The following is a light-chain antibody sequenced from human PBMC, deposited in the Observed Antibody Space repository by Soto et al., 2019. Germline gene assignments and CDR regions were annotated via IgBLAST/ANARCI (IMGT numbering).Light chain of an antibody. Sequence: DIQMTQSPSSLSASVGDGVTITCRASQSISSYVSWYQQKPGKAPDLLIYSASTLQSGVPSRFSGSGSETEFSLTIRALQPEDFATYYCQQLSRYPLTFGGGTKVDIK. CDR1: QSISSY. V-gene: IGKV1-9*01. CDR2: SAS. J-gene: IGKJ4*01. CDR3: QQLSRYPLT.